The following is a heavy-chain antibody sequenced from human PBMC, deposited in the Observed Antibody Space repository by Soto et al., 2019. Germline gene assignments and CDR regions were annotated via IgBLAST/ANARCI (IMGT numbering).Heavy chain of an antibody. D-gene: IGHD4-17*01. CDR1: GASISSSSNY. CDR2: IYYSGST. V-gene: IGHV4-39*02. CDR3: ARVDYGDYNWFDP. Sequence: QLQLQESGPGLVKPSETLSLTCTVSGASISSSSNYWGWIRQPPGKGLEWIGSIYYSGSTYYNPSLKSRVTISVDTSKNLFSLKVSSVTAADTAVYYCARVDYGDYNWFDPWGQGTLVIASS. J-gene: IGHJ5*02.